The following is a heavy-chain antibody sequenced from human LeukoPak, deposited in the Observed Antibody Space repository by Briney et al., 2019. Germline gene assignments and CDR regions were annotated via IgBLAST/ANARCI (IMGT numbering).Heavy chain of an antibody. CDR1: GFTFSSYS. Sequence: GGSLRLSCAASGFTFSSYSMNWVRQAPGKGLEWVSYISSSSSTIYYADSVKGRFPISRDNAKNSLYLQMNSLRAEDTAVYYCARVSPVFGGAFDIWGQGTMVTVSS. J-gene: IGHJ3*02. CDR2: ISSSSSTI. D-gene: IGHD3-10*01. V-gene: IGHV3-48*01. CDR3: ARVSPVFGGAFDI.